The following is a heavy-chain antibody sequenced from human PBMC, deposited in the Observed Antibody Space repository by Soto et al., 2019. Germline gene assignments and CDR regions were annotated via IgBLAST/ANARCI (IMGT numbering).Heavy chain of an antibody. Sequence: ASVKVSCKASGYTFTGYYMHWVRQAPGQGLEWMGWINPNSGGTNYAQKFQGWVTMTRDTSISTAYMGLSRLRSDDTAVYYCASSIAAAGRGENYYMDVWGKGTTVTV. V-gene: IGHV1-2*04. J-gene: IGHJ6*03. CDR1: GYTFTGYY. CDR3: ASSIAAAGRGENYYMDV. D-gene: IGHD6-13*01. CDR2: INPNSGGT.